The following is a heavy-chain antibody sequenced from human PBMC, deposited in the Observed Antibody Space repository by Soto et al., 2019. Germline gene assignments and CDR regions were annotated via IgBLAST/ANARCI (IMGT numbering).Heavy chain of an antibody. Sequence: EVHLLESGGGLIQPGGPLRLSCAASGVTFSSYAMSWVRQAPGKGLEWVSSIRYTGARTNYADSVKGRFTFPRDHSENTVHLPMNVPRAEDTAVYDCTQATPRSRTPHDDWAQGTLGTASS. CDR2: IRYTGART. CDR1: GVTFSSYA. CDR3: TQATPRSRTPHDD. D-gene: IGHD2-2*01. V-gene: IGHV3-23*01. J-gene: IGHJ4*02.